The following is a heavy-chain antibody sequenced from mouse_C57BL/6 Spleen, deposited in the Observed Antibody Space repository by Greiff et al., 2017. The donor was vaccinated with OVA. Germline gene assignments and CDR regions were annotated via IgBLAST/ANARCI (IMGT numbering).Heavy chain of an antibody. V-gene: IGHV1-54*01. Sequence: VQLQQSGAELVRPGTSVKVSCKASGYAFTNYLIEWVKQRPGQGLEWIGVINPGSGGTNYNEKFKGKATLTADKSSSTAYMQLSSLTSEDSAVYFCARSDSNYGDYWGQGTTRTVSS. CDR3: ARSDSNYGDY. J-gene: IGHJ2*01. CDR1: GYAFTNYL. D-gene: IGHD2-5*01. CDR2: INPGSGGT.